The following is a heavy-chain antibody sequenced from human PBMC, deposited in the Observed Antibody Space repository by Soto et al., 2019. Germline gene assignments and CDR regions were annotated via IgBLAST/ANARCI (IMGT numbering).Heavy chain of an antibody. D-gene: IGHD4-17*01. CDR3: AKELGDFLPFDY. V-gene: IGHV3-23*01. J-gene: IGHJ4*02. Sequence: GGSMRLSCAASGYIFKTYAMSWVRQAPGKGLEWVSAISADSHAIFYTDSVQGRFTISRDNSKNTVYLQMNSLRVEDTAVYYCAKELGDFLPFDYWGQGTLVTVSS. CDR1: GYIFKTYA. CDR2: ISADSHAI.